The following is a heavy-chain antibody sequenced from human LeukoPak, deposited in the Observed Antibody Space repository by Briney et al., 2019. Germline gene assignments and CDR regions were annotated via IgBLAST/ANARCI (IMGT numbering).Heavy chain of an antibody. CDR2: IRYDGSNK. Sequence: GGSLRLSCAASGFTFSNAWMSWVRQAPGKGLEWVAFIRYDGSNKYYADSVKGRFTISRDNSKNTLYLQMNSLRAEDTAVYYCAKDQGSLGYCSSTSCYDAFDIWGQGTMVTVSS. CDR3: AKDQGSLGYCSSTSCYDAFDI. V-gene: IGHV3-30*02. J-gene: IGHJ3*02. D-gene: IGHD2-2*01. CDR1: GFTFSNAW.